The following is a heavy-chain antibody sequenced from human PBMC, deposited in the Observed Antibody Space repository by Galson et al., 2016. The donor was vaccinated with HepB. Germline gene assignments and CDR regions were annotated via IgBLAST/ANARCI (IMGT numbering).Heavy chain of an antibody. CDR2: IWHDGANE. CDR1: GFSFSGHG. V-gene: IGHV3-33*01. J-gene: IGHJ5*01. Sequence: SLRLSCAASGFSFSGHGMHWLRQAPGKGLEWVAVIWHDGANENYAASVKGRFSISRDNSKSMLYLQMHSLRAEDIGVYYCARVRSSSWFDSWGQGTLVTVSS. CDR3: ARVRSSSWFDS. D-gene: IGHD6-13*01.